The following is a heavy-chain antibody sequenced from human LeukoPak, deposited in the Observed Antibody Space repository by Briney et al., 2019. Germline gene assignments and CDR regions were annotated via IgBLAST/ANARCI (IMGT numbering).Heavy chain of an antibody. CDR1: GFTLSSYG. D-gene: IGHD3-3*01. J-gene: IGHJ4*02. V-gene: IGHV3-33*01. CDR3: ARDRSYDFWSGYSTPDY. CDR2: IWYDGSNK. Sequence: GRSLRLPCAASGFTLSSYGMHWVRQAPGKALEWVAAIWYDGSNKYYADSVKGRFTISRDNSKNTLDLQMNSLRAEDTAVYYCARDRSYDFWSGYSTPDYWGQGTLVTVSS.